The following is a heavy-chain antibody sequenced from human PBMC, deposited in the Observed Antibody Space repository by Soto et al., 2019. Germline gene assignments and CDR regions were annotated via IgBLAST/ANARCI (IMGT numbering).Heavy chain of an antibody. D-gene: IGHD6-19*01. V-gene: IGHV3-7*01. CDR3: ARDQGIAVVFDAFDI. CDR1: GVTFSSYW. CDR2: IKQDGSEK. Sequence: PGGSLRFSCAASGVTFSSYWMSWARQAPGKGLEWVASIKQDGSEKYYVDSVKGRFTISRDNAKNSLYLQMNSLRAEDTAVYYCARDQGIAVVFDAFDIWGQGTMVTVSS. J-gene: IGHJ3*02.